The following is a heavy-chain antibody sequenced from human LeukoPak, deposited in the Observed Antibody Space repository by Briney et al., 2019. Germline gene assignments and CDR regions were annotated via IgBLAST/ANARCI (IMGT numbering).Heavy chain of an antibody. CDR3: ATLVGYCSGGSCYDY. Sequence: GGSLRLSCAASGFTFSSYSMNWVRQAPGKGLEWVSSISSSSSYIYYADSVKGRFTISRDNAKNSLYLQMNSLRAEDTAVYYCATLVGYCSGGSCYDYWGQGTLVTVSS. CDR2: ISSSSSYI. V-gene: IGHV3-21*01. D-gene: IGHD2-15*01. CDR1: GFTFSSYS. J-gene: IGHJ4*02.